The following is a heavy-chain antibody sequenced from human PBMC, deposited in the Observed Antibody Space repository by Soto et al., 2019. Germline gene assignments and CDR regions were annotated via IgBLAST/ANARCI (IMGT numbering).Heavy chain of an antibody. CDR1: GGSISSSSYY. V-gene: IGHV4-39*01. Sequence: SETLSLTGTVSGGSISSSSYYWGRIRQPPGKGLEWIGSIYYSGSTYYNPSLKSRVTISVDTSKNQFSLKLSSVTAADTAVYYCARHRGARYDFWSGLNYYGMDVWGQGTTVTVSS. CDR2: IYYSGST. J-gene: IGHJ6*02. D-gene: IGHD3-3*01. CDR3: ARHRGARYDFWSGLNYYGMDV.